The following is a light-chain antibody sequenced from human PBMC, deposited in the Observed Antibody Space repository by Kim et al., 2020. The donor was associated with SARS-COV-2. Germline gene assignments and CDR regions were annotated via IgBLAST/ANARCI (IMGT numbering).Light chain of an antibody. CDR1: SSNIGSNY. CDR2: RNN. CDR3: AAWDDSLNGWV. V-gene: IGLV1-47*01. Sequence: QSVLTQPPSASGTPGQRVTISCSGSSSNIGSNYVYWYQQLPGTAPKLLNYRNNQRPSGVPDRFSGSKSGTSASLAISGLRSEDEADYYCAAWDDSLNGWVFGGGTQLTVL. J-gene: IGLJ3*02.